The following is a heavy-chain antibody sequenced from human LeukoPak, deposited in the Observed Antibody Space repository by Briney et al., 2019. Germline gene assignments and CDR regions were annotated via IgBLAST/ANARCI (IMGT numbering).Heavy chain of an antibody. CDR2: ISGSSDTI. D-gene: IGHD4-17*01. CDR1: GFPFRSNS. Sequence: PGGSLRLPCAASGFPFRSNSMNWVRQAPGKGLGWVSYISGSSDTIEYADSVKGRFTISRDNAKNSQYLQMNSLRADDTAVYYCARGDFGYWGQGTLVTVSS. J-gene: IGHJ4*02. CDR3: ARGDFGY. V-gene: IGHV3-48*04.